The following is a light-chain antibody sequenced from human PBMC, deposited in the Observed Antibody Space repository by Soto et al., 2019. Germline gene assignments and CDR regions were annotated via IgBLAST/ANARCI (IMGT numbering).Light chain of an antibody. CDR3: QQSFIIPFT. Sequence: DIQMTQSPSSLSATVGDRVTITCRASQTIGKYLNWYQQQPGKVPKLLIYDASYLQSGVPSRFSGSESGTDFTLNISDLRPDDFAPYYCQQSFIIPFTFGPGTKVDIK. CDR2: DAS. J-gene: IGKJ3*01. CDR1: QTIGKY. V-gene: IGKV1-39*01.